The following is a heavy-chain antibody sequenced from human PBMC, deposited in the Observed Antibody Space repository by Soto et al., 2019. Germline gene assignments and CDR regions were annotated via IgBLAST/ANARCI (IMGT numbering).Heavy chain of an antibody. V-gene: IGHV1-46*01. CDR3: ARGSWHYDSSDYSALEY. CDR2: INPSGGST. CDR1: GYTFTSYY. J-gene: IGHJ4*02. D-gene: IGHD3-22*01. Sequence: QVQLVQSGAEVTKPGASVKVSCKASGYTFTSYYMHWVRQAPGQGLEWMGIINPSGGSTSYAQKFQGRVTMTRYTSTSTVYMELSSLRSEDTAVYYCARGSWHYDSSDYSALEYWGQGTLVTVSS.